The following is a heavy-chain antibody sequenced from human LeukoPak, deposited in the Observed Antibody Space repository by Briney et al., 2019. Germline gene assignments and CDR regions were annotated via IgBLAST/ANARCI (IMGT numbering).Heavy chain of an antibody. CDR2: ISSRRSYI. D-gene: IGHD6-19*01. J-gene: IGHJ4*02. CDR3: ARDGYSSGWPQNDY. V-gene: IGHV3-21*01. CDR1: GFTFSSYS. Sequence: GGSLRLSCAASGFTFSSYSMNCVRQAPGKGLEWVSSISSRRSYIYYTDSVKGRFTIARDNAKNSLYLQMNSLRAEDTAVYYCARDGYSSGWPQNDYWGQGTLVTVSS.